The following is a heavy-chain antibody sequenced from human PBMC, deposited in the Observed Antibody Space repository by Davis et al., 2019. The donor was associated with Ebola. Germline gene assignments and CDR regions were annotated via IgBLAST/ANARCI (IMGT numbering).Heavy chain of an antibody. Sequence: GESLKISCAASGFPVSDNYMNWVRQAPGKGLEWVSLIYSGDNTYYADSVKGRFTISRDNSKKTLYLQMNSLRAEDTAVYYCAKSGLSFGVVKYHYGMDVWGKGTTVTVSS. CDR1: GFPVSDNY. V-gene: IGHV3-53*01. D-gene: IGHD3-3*01. J-gene: IGHJ6*04. CDR3: AKSGLSFGVVKYHYGMDV. CDR2: IYSGDNT.